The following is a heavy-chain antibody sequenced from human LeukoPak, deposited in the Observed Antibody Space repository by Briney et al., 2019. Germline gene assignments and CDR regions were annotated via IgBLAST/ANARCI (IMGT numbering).Heavy chain of an antibody. CDR1: GYSFTNYW. Sequence: GESLKISCKGSGYSFTNYWIGWVRQMPGKGLEWVAIIYPGDSDTRYSPSFQGQVTISADKSISTAYLQWSSLKASDTAIYYCARPNYGGTYDYFDLWGRGTLVTVSS. J-gene: IGHJ2*01. D-gene: IGHD1-26*01. CDR3: ARPNYGGTYDYFDL. V-gene: IGHV5-51*01. CDR2: IYPGDSDT.